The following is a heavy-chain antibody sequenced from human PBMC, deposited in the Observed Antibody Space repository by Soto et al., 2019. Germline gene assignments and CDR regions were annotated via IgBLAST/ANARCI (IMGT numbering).Heavy chain of an antibody. Sequence: PSETLSLTCAVYGGSFSGYYWSWIRQPPEKGLEWIGEINHSGSTNYNPSLKSRVTISVDTSKNQFSLKLSSVTAADTAVYYCARVDFWSGYYSYGMDVWGQGTTVTVSS. V-gene: IGHV4-34*01. D-gene: IGHD3-3*01. J-gene: IGHJ6*02. CDR2: INHSGST. CDR1: GGSFSGYY. CDR3: ARVDFWSGYYSYGMDV.